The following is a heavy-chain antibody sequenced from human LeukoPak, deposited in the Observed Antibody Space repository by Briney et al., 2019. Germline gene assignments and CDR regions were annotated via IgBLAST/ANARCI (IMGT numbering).Heavy chain of an antibody. CDR2: IIPIFGTA. Sequence: SVKVPCKASGGTFSSYAISWVRQAPGQGLEWMGGIIPIFGTANYAQKFQGRVTITTDESTSTAYMDLSSLRSEDTAVYYCAGVWSSSWYGGFDPWGQGTLVTVSS. J-gene: IGHJ5*02. D-gene: IGHD6-13*01. CDR3: AGVWSSSWYGGFDP. CDR1: GGTFSSYA. V-gene: IGHV1-69*05.